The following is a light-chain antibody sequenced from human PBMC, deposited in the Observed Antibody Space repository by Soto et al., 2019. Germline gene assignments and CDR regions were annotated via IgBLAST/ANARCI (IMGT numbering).Light chain of an antibody. CDR2: DVS. Sequence: QSVLTQPASVSGFPGQSITISCTRTSSDVGGYNYVSWYQQHPGKAPKLMIYDVSNRPSGVSNRFSGSKSGNTASLTISGLHAEDEADYYCSSYTSSSTYVFGNGTKVTVL. CDR3: SSYTSSSTYV. V-gene: IGLV2-14*01. J-gene: IGLJ1*01. CDR1: SSDVGGYNY.